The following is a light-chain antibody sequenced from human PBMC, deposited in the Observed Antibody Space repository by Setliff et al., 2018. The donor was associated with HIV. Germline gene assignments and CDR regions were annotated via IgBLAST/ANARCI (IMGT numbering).Light chain of an antibody. Sequence: QSALTQPASVSGSPGQSIIISCTGSSSDVGDHDYVSWYQQHPGKAPRLIIYAVNYRPSGISTRFSGSKSGNTASLTISGLQAEDEADYYCSSHRSTTPLEVFGTGTKVTVL. CDR3: SSHRSTTPLEV. V-gene: IGLV2-14*03. J-gene: IGLJ1*01. CDR2: AVN. CDR1: SSDVGDHDY.